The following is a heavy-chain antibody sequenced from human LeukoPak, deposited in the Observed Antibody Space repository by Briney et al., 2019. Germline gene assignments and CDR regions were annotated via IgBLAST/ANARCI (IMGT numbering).Heavy chain of an antibody. CDR1: GFTFSSYW. CDR2: IASDGSST. Sequence: GGSLRLSCAASGFTFSSYWMNWVRQAPGKGLVWVSRIASDGSSTTYADSVKGRFSISRDNAKNTLYLQMNSLRAEDTAVYYCARRDEYYYYGMDVWGQGTTVTVSS. V-gene: IGHV3-74*01. CDR3: ARRDEYYYYGMDV. J-gene: IGHJ6*02.